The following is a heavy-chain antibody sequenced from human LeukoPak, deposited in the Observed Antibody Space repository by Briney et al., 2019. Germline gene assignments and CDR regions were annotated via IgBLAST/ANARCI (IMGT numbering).Heavy chain of an antibody. Sequence: SETLALICTVSDGSIRSYYWSWIRQPPGKGLEWIGYIYYSGSTNYNPSLKSRVTISVDTSKNQFSLKLSSVTAADTAMYYCARGVRVLASIDYWGQGTLVTVSS. CDR2: IYYSGST. CDR1: DGSIRSYY. V-gene: IGHV4-59*01. CDR3: ARGVRVLASIDY. D-gene: IGHD6-13*01. J-gene: IGHJ4*02.